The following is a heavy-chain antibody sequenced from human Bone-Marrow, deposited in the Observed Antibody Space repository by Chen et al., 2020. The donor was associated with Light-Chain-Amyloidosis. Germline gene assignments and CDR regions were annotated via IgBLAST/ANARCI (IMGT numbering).Heavy chain of an antibody. CDR2: ITSRGDKT. CDR1: GFGVSNSG. V-gene: IGHV3-23*01. CDR3: VLLDA. J-gene: IGHJ1*01. D-gene: IGHD1-1*01. Sequence: EAHLLESGGDLVQPGGALRRSCAASGFGVSNSGMNWVRQAPGKGLEWVSGITSRGDKTSYAAAVQGRFTIPRDHSRNHLVLQMTSLRAADTALSSRVLLDAWRPGTL.